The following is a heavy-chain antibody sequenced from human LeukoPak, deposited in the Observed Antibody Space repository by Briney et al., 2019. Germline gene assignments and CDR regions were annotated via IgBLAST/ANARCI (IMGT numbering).Heavy chain of an antibody. CDR1: GFTFSSYW. CDR3: ARGPPHYGDYVSFDY. J-gene: IGHJ4*02. V-gene: IGHV3-7*01. CDR2: IKQDGSEK. Sequence: GGSLRLSCAASGFTFSSYWMSWVRQAPGKGLEWVANIKQDGSEKYYVDSVKGRFTISRDNAKNSLYLQMNSPRAEDTAVYYCARGPPHYGDYVSFDYWGQGTLVTVSS. D-gene: IGHD4-17*01.